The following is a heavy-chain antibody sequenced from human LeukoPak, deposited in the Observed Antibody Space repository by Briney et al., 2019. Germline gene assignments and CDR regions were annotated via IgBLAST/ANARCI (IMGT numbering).Heavy chain of an antibody. J-gene: IGHJ4*02. CDR1: GFTFSSYA. D-gene: IGHD3-22*01. CDR3: ARGEGYYDSSGPLKY. CDR2: ILYDGSNK. Sequence: GRSLRLSCAASGFTFSSYAMHWVRQAPGKGLEWVAVILYDGSNKYYADSVKGRFTISRDNSKNTLYLQMNSLRAEDTAVYYCARGEGYYDSSGPLKYWGQGTLVTVSS. V-gene: IGHV3-30-3*01.